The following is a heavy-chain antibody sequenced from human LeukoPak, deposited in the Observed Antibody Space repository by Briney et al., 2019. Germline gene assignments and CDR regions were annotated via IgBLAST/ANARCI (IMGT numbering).Heavy chain of an antibody. J-gene: IGHJ4*02. D-gene: IGHD1-1*01. CDR1: GGSFSGYY. CDR2: INHSGST. V-gene: IGHV4-34*01. Sequence: SETLSLTCAVYGGSFSGYYWSWIRQPPGKGLEWIGEINHSGSTNYNPSLKSRVTISVDTSKNQFSLKLSSVTAADTAVYYCVGGGGPNWFDYWGQGTLVTVSS. CDR3: VGGGGPNWFDY.